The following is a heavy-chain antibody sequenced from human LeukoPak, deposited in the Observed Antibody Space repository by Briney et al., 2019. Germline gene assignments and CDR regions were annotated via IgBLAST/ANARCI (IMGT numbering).Heavy chain of an antibody. V-gene: IGHV3-21*01. CDR2: ISSNGYYI. Sequence: GGSLRLSCAASGFTFSTYTINWDRQAPGKGLEGVSSISSNGYYIYYAGSVKGRFTISRDNAKNSRYLQMNSLRAEDTALYYCAREGLRTVRSDTDAFDIWGQGTMVTVSS. D-gene: IGHD3-3*01. CDR1: GFTFSTYT. J-gene: IGHJ3*02. CDR3: AREGLRTVRSDTDAFDI.